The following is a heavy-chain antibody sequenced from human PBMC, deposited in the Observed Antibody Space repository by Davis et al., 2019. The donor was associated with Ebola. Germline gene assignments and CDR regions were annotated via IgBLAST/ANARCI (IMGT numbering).Heavy chain of an antibody. D-gene: IGHD5-18*01. V-gene: IGHV1-2*06. CDR1: GYTFAAHY. Sequence: ASVKVSCKASGYTFAAHYIHWVRQAPGQGLEWMGRINPNFGGKIFSQKFQDRLSMTVDTSVNTVYMELDSLTSDDTAVYYCARGHTYGRWDDWYDPWGQGTLVTVSS. J-gene: IGHJ5*02. CDR3: ARGHTYGRWDDWYDP. CDR2: INPNFGGK.